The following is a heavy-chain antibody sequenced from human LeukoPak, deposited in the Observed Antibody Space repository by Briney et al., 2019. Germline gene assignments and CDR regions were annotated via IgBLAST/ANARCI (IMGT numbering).Heavy chain of an antibody. Sequence: PSETLSLTCTVSGGSIRSSYYYWGWIRQPPGQGLEWIGEINHSGSTTYSPSLKSRVTISVDTSKNQFSLRLNSVTATDTALYYCARGPSWYYNYWGQGTLVTVSS. CDR2: INHSGST. D-gene: IGHD6-6*01. CDR3: ARGPSWYYNY. V-gene: IGHV4-39*07. CDR1: GGSIRSSYYY. J-gene: IGHJ4*02.